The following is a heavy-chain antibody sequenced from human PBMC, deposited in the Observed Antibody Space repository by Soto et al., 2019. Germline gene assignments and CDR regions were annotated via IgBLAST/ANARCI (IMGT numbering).Heavy chain of an antibody. J-gene: IGHJ6*02. CDR2: IRSKAYGGTT. CDR1: GFTFGDYA. CDR3: TREAAYYYDSSGSHYSAGMDV. Sequence: PGGSLRLSCTASGFTFGDYAMSWVRQAPGKGLEWVGFIRSKAYGGTTEYAASVKGRFTISRDDSKSIAYLQMNSLKTEDTAVYYCTREAAYYYDSSGSHYSAGMDVWGQGTTVTVPS. D-gene: IGHD3-22*01. V-gene: IGHV3-49*04.